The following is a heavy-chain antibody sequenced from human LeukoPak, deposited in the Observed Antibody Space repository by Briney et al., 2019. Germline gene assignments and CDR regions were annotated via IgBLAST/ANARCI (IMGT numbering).Heavy chain of an antibody. CDR3: ARAQNYYGSGSPGAFDI. J-gene: IGHJ3*02. V-gene: IGHV1-69*05. CDR1: GGTFSSYA. Sequence: SVKVSCKSSGGTFSSYAISWVRQAPGQGLEWMGGIIPIFGTANYAQKFQGRVTITTDESTSTAYMELSSLRSEDTAVYYCARAQNYYGSGSPGAFDIWGQGTMVTVSS. CDR2: IIPIFGTA. D-gene: IGHD3-10*01.